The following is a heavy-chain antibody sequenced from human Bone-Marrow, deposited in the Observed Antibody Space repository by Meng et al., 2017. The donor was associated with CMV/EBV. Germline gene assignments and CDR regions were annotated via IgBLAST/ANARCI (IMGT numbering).Heavy chain of an antibody. D-gene: IGHD3-3*01. Sequence: ASVKVSCKASGYTFTSYDINWVRQATGQGLEWMGWMNPNSGNTGYAQKFQGRVTITRNTSISTAYMELSSLRSEDTAVYYCARGSRYYDFWSGYYKGYYYYYGMYVWGQGTTVTVSS. CDR3: ARGSRYYDFWSGYYKGYYYYYGMYV. J-gene: IGHJ6*02. CDR2: MNPNSGNT. CDR1: GYTFTSYD. V-gene: IGHV1-8*01.